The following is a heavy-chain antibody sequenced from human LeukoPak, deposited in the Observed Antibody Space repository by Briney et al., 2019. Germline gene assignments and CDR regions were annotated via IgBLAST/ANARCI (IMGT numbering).Heavy chain of an antibody. CDR1: GGSISSYY. Sequence: SETLSLTCTVSGGSISSYYWSWIRQPPGKGLEWIGYIYYSGSTNYNPSLKSRVTISVDTSKNQFSLKLSSVTAADTAVYYCASLYYDSSGYSDAKWGQGTLVTVSS. V-gene: IGHV4-59*01. CDR2: IYYSGST. D-gene: IGHD3-22*01. CDR3: ASLYYDSSGYSDAK. J-gene: IGHJ4*02.